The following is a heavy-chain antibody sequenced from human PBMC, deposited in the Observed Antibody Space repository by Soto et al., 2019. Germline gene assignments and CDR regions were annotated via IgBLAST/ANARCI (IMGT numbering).Heavy chain of an antibody. CDR1: GGSISSYY. CDR3: ASAYGSGSYIDY. D-gene: IGHD3-10*01. J-gene: IGHJ4*02. V-gene: IGHV4-59*01. CDR2: IYYSGST. Sequence: SETLSLTCTVSGGSISSYYWSWIRQPPGKGLEWIGYIYYSGSTNYNPSLKSRVTISVDTSKNQFSLKLSSVTAADTAVYYCASAYGSGSYIDYWGQGTLVTSPQ.